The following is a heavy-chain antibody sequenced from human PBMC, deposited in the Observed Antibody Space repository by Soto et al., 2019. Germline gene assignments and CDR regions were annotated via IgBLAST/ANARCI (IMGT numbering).Heavy chain of an antibody. CDR2: IIPIFGTA. J-gene: IGHJ5*02. V-gene: IGHV1-69*01. Sequence: QVQLVQSGAEVKKPGPSVKVSCKASGGTFSSYAISWVRQAPGQGLEWMGGIIPIFGTANYAQKFQGRVTITADESTSTAYMELSSLRSEDTAVYYCARDPERDYYDSSGYSPNWFDPWGQGTLVTVSS. CDR3: ARDPERDYYDSSGYSPNWFDP. D-gene: IGHD3-22*01. CDR1: GGTFSSYA.